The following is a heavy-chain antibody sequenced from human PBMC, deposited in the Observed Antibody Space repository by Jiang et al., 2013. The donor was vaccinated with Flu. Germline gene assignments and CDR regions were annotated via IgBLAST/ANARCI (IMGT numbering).Heavy chain of an antibody. CDR1: YW. J-gene: IGHJ6*02. CDR2: IDPSDSYT. CDR3: AGRTHAYSSSSGYYYYGMDV. D-gene: IGHD6-6*01. Sequence: YWISWVRQMPGKGLEWMGRIDPSDSYTNYSPSFQGHVTISADKSISTAYLQWSSLKASDTAMYYCAGRTHAYSSSSGYYYYGMDVWGQGTTVTVSS. V-gene: IGHV5-10-1*01.